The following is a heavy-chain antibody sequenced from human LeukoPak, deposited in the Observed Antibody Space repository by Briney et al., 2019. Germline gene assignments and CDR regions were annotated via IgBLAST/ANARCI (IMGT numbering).Heavy chain of an antibody. Sequence: PSETLSLTCTVSGASISSSNFYWDWIRQSPGKGLEWIGNIYYGETTSYNPSLKSRVTISVDTSKNQFSLKLSSVTAADTAVYYCARVIAFWFDPWGQGTLVTVSS. CDR3: ARVIAFWFDP. CDR1: GASISSSNFY. J-gene: IGHJ5*02. V-gene: IGHV4-39*07. D-gene: IGHD2-15*01. CDR2: IYYGETT.